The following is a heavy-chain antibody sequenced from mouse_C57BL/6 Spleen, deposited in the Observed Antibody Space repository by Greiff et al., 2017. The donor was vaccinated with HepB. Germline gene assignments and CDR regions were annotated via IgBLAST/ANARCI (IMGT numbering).Heavy chain of an antibody. D-gene: IGHD2-4*01. CDR2: IYPGSGST. V-gene: IGHV1-55*01. Sequence: QVHLKQPGAELVKPGASVKMSCKASGYTFTSYWITWVKQRPGQGLEWIGDIYPGSGSTNYNEKFKSKATLTVDTSSSTAYMQLSSLTSEDSAVYYCARGGYDYASVYAMDYWGQGTSVTVSS. CDR3: ARGGYDYASVYAMDY. CDR1: GYTFTSYW. J-gene: IGHJ4*01.